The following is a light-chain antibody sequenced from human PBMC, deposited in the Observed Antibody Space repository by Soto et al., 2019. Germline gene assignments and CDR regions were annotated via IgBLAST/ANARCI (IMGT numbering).Light chain of an antibody. CDR1: SSDVGGYNY. V-gene: IGLV2-14*01. Sequence: QSALTQAASVSGSPGQSITISCTGTSSDVGGYNYVSWYQQHPGKAPKLMIYDVSDRPSGVSNRFSGSKSVNTASLTISGLQAEDEADYYCSSYTSSSTYVFGTATKVTVL. CDR3: SSYTSSSTYV. CDR2: DVS. J-gene: IGLJ1*01.